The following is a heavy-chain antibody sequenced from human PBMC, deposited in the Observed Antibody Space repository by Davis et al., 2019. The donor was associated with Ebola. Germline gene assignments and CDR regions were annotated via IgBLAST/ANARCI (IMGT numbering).Heavy chain of an antibody. CDR2: ISGDGGST. CDR3: AKAVVPAAINYYYYGMDV. D-gene: IGHD2-2*01. J-gene: IGHJ6*02. CDR1: GFTFDDYA. Sequence: GESLKISCAASGFTFDDYAMHWVRQAPGKGLEWVSLISGDGGSTYYADSVKGRFTISRDNSKNSLYLQMNSLRTEDTALYYCAKAVVPAAINYYYYGMDVWGQGTTVTVSS. V-gene: IGHV3-43*02.